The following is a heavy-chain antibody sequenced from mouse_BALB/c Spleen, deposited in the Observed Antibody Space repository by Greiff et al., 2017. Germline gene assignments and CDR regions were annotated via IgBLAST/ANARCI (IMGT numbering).Heavy chain of an antibody. CDR3: ARHTATSLFDY. CDR2: ISSGGSYT. CDR1: GFTFSSYG. J-gene: IGHJ2*01. Sequence: EVHLVESGGDLVKPGGSLKLSCAASGFTFSSYGMSWVRQTPDKRLEWVATISSGGSYTYYPDSVKGRFTISRDNAKNTLYLQMSSLKSEDTAMYYCARHTATSLFDYWGQGTTLTVSS. D-gene: IGHD1-2*01. V-gene: IGHV5-6*01.